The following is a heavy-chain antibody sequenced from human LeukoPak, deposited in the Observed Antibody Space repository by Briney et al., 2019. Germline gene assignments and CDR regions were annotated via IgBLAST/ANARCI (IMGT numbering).Heavy chain of an antibody. D-gene: IGHD3-3*01. CDR3: SRTYYDFWSGYRPYLDY. Sequence: SSETLSLTCTVSGGSISSYYWSWIRQPAGKGLEWIGRIYTSGSTNYNPSLKSRVTMSVDTSKNQFSLKLSSVTAADTAVYYCSRTYYDFWSGYRPYLDYWGQGTLVTVSS. CDR2: IYTSGST. V-gene: IGHV4-4*07. J-gene: IGHJ4*02. CDR1: GGSISSYY.